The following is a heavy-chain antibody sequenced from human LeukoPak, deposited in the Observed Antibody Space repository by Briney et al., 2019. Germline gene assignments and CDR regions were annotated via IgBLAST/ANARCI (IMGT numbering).Heavy chain of an antibody. J-gene: IGHJ4*02. Sequence: GASVKVSCKTSGYSFIGHYIHWVRQAPGQGLEWMGWINPNSGGTNYAQKFQGRVTMTRDTSISTAYMELSRLRSDDTAVYYCARGARHTYYYDSSGYSLFDYWGQGTLVTVSS. CDR2: INPNSGGT. D-gene: IGHD3-22*01. V-gene: IGHV1-2*02. CDR1: GYSFIGHY. CDR3: ARGARHTYYYDSSGYSLFDY.